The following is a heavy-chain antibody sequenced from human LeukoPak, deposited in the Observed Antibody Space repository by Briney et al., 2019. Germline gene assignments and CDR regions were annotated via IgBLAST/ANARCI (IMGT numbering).Heavy chain of an antibody. Sequence: SQTLSLTCAISGDSVSSSSAAWSWIRQSPSRGLEWLGRTYYRSKWYNDYAVSVKSRITINPDTSKNRISLQLNSMAPEDTAVYYCAREGSEGYLFDYWGQGTLVTVSS. CDR2: TYYRSKWYN. J-gene: IGHJ4*02. D-gene: IGHD1-1*01. V-gene: IGHV6-1*01. CDR1: GDSVSSSSAA. CDR3: AREGSEGYLFDY.